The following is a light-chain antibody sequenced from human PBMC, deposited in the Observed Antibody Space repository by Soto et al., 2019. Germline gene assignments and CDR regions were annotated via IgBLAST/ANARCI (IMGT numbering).Light chain of an antibody. CDR1: SSNIGAGYD. CDR3: QSYDRSLSGYV. V-gene: IGLV1-40*01. J-gene: IGLJ1*01. Sequence: QSVLTQPPSVSGAPGQRVTISCTGSSSNIGAGYDVHWYQQLPGTAPKLLIYGNSNRPSGVPDRFSGSKSGTSASLAITGLQAEEEADYYCQSYDRSLSGYVFRSGTKVNVL. CDR2: GNS.